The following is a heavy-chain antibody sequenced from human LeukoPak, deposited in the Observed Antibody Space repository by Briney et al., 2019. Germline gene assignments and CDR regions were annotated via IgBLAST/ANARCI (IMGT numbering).Heavy chain of an antibody. J-gene: IGHJ4*02. V-gene: IGHV4-39*02. Sequence: SETLSLTCPVSRGSIRSSDHFWDWLRQPPGQGLEWIGSLYYSGSTYYNPSLKSRVTMSVDTSQNLFSLKLHTLIAADTAVYYCARRGGLVAYRGHYFDSWGRGTLVTVSS. CDR1: RGSIRSSDHF. CDR3: ARRGGLVAYRGHYFDS. CDR2: LYYSGST. D-gene: IGHD2-15*01.